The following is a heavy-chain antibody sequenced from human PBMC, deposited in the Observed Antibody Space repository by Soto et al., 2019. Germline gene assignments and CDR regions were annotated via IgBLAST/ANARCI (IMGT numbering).Heavy chain of an antibody. V-gene: IGHV4-31*01. CDR2: IDYSGST. D-gene: IGHD2-21*02. J-gene: IGHJ6*02. CDR1: GGSISSGGYY. CDR3: ARVCGGDCHYGMDV. Sequence: QVQLQESGPGLVKPSQTLSLTCTVSGGSISSGGYYWSWIRQHPGKGLEWIGYIDYSGSTYYNPSIKILVTISVDTSKNQFSLKLSSVTAADTAVYYCARVCGGDCHYGMDVWGQGTKVTVSS.